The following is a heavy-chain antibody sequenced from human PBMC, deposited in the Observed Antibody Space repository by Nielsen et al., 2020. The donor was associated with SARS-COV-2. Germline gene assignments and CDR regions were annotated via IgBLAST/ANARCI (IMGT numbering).Heavy chain of an antibody. CDR2: ISYDGSNK. CDR3: ANEEPYGSGYGMDV. J-gene: IGHJ6*02. V-gene: IGHV3-30*18. CDR1: GFTFSSYG. Sequence: GESLKISCAASGFTFSSYGMHWVRQAPGKGLEWVAVISYDGSNKYYADSVKGRFTISRDNSKNTLYLQMNSLRAEDTAVYYCANEEPYGSGYGMDVWGQGTTVTVSS. D-gene: IGHD3-10*01.